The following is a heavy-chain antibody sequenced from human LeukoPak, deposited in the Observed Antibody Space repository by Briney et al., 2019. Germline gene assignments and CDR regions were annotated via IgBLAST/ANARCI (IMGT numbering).Heavy chain of an antibody. V-gene: IGHV4-4*02. CDR2: IYRSDDI. D-gene: IGHD2-2*01. CDR3: ARDPHCRSSNCHLDF. Sequence: SETLSLTCAVSGGSISSSDWWSWVRQPPGRGLEWIGYIYRSDDINYNPSLKSRVTMSVDKSKNQFSLTLSSVTAADTAFYYCARDPHCRSSNCHLDFWGQGTLVIVSS. J-gene: IGHJ4*02. CDR1: GGSISSSDW.